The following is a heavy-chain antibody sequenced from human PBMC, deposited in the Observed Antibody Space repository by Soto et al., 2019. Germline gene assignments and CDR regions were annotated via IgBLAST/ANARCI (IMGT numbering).Heavy chain of an antibody. J-gene: IGHJ4*02. V-gene: IGHV1-3*01. CDR3: ALLYRKGSGSYYY. CDR2: INAGNGNT. Sequence: QVQLVQSGAEVKKPGASVKVSCKASGYTFTSYAMHWVRQAPGQRLEWMGWINAGNGNTKYSQKFQGRVTITRDTSASTAYMELSSLRSEDTAVDYCALLYRKGSGSYYYWGQGTLVTVSS. D-gene: IGHD3-10*01. CDR1: GYTFTSYA.